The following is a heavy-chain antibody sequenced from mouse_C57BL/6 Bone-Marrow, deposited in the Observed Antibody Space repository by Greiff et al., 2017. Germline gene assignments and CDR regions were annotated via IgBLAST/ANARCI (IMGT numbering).Heavy chain of an antibody. Sequence: QVQLQQPGAEPVKPGALVKLSCKASGYTFTSHRMHWVKQRPGPGLEWIGMIHPNSGSTNHNEKFKSKATLTVDKSTSTAYMQRSSLTSEDSAVYYCARDDYDAWFAYWGQGTLVTVSA. V-gene: IGHV1-64*01. D-gene: IGHD2-4*01. J-gene: IGHJ3*01. CDR2: IHPNSGST. CDR1: GYTFTSHR. CDR3: ARDDYDAWFAY.